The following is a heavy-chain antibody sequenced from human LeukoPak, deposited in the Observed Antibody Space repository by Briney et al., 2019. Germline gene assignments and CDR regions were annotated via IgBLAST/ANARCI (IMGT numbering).Heavy chain of an antibody. CDR3: AKGFYSSSWYSWFDP. D-gene: IGHD6-13*01. CDR2: ISDSGYNT. CDR1: GFTFRSYV. Sequence: GGSLRLSCAASGFTFRSYVMSWVRQSPGKGLEWVSSISDSGYNTFYADSVKGRFTISRDNSKDTLYPQMNSLRAEDTALYYCAKGFYSSSWYSWFDPWGQGTLVTVSS. J-gene: IGHJ5*02. V-gene: IGHV3-23*01.